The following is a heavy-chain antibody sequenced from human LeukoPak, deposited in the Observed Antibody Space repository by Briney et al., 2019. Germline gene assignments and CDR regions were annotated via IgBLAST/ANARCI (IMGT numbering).Heavy chain of an antibody. CDR1: GXSFTSYW. J-gene: IGHJ3*02. CDR3: ARRISDAFDI. D-gene: IGHD3-10*01. Sequence: PGESLKISCEASGXSFTSYWIGWVRQMPGKGLEWMGIIFPSDSDSTYSPSFQGQVTISVDKSISTAYLQWNILKASDTAMYYCARRISDAFDIWGQGTMVTVSS. CDR2: IFPSDSDS. V-gene: IGHV5-51*01.